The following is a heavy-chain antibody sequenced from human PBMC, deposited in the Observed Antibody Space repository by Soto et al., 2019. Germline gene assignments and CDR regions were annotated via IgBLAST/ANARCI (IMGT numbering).Heavy chain of an antibody. CDR3: ASQDPTAMVMFAY. Sequence: QLQLQESGPGLVKPSETLSLTCTVSGGSISSSSYYWGWIRQPPGKGLEWIGSIYYSGSTYYNPSLKSRVTISVDTSKNQFSLKLSSVTAADTAVYYCASQDPTAMVMFAYWGQGTLVTVSS. CDR2: IYYSGST. D-gene: IGHD5-18*01. J-gene: IGHJ4*02. V-gene: IGHV4-39*01. CDR1: GGSISSSSYY.